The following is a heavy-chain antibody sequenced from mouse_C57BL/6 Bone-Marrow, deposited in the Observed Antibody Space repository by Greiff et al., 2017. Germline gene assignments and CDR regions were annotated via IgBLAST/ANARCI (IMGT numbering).Heavy chain of an antibody. CDR3: TTRITTVVADY. CDR1: GFNIKDDY. J-gene: IGHJ2*01. CDR2: IDPENGDT. D-gene: IGHD1-1*01. V-gene: IGHV14-4*01. Sequence: EVQLVESGAELVRPGASVKLSCTASGFNIKDDYMHWVKQRPEQGLEWIGWIDPENGDTEYASKFQGKATITADTSSNTAYLQLSSLTSEDTAVYYCTTRITTVVADYWGQGTTLTVSS.